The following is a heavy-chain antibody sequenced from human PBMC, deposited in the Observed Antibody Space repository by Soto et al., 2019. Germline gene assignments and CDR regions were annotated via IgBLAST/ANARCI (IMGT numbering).Heavy chain of an antibody. CDR3: ARDPTTVIDNWFDP. CDR1: GYTFTNYP. J-gene: IGHJ5*02. Sequence: ASVKVSCKASGYTFTNYPIHWMRQAPGQRLEWMGWINVRNGNTRYSQKFQGRLTISRDTSAGTTYMELSSLRSEDTAVYFCARDPTTVIDNWFDPWGKGTLVPVSS. D-gene: IGHD4-17*01. CDR2: INVRNGNT. V-gene: IGHV1-3*01.